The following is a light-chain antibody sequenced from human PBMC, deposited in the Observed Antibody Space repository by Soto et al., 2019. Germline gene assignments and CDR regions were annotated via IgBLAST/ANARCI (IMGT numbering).Light chain of an antibody. V-gene: IGKV3-15*01. CDR3: QQYNNWLG. CDR2: GAS. CDR1: QSVSSN. Sequence: IVITQSPATLAVSPWQRSTRSGRASQSVSSNLAWYQQKPGQAPRLLIYGASTRATGIPARFSGSGSGTEFTLTISSLQSEDFAVYYCQQYNNWLGFGQGTKVDIK. J-gene: IGKJ1*01.